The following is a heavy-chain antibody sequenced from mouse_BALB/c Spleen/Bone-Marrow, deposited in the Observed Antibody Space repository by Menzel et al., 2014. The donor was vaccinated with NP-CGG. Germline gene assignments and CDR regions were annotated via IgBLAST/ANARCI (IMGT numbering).Heavy chain of an antibody. CDR1: GYSITSGYS. Sequence: EVQLQQSGPDLVKPSQSLSLTCTVTGYSITSGYSWHWIRQFPGNKLEWMGYIHYSAGTNYNPSLKSRISITRDTSKNQFLLQMNSVTTDETASYYCAKSNGDDDFDYWGQGTTLTVPS. V-gene: IGHV3-1*02. CDR2: IHYSAGT. D-gene: IGHD2-13*01. J-gene: IGHJ2*01. CDR3: AKSNGDDDFDY.